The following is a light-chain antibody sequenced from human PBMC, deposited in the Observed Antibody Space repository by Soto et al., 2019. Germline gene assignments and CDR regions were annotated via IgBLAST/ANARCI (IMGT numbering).Light chain of an antibody. V-gene: IGKV3-11*01. CDR1: QSVSSY. J-gene: IGKJ2*01. CDR2: DAS. Sequence: EIVLTQSPATLSLSPGERATLSCRASQSVSSYLAWYQQKPGQAPRLLIYDASNRATVIPARFSGSGSGTDFTLTISSLEPEDLAVYYCQQRSNWPPTFGQGTKLEIK. CDR3: QQRSNWPPT.